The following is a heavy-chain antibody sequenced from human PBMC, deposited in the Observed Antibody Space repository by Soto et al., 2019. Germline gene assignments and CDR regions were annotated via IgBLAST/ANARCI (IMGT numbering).Heavy chain of an antibody. CDR2: SYYSGRT. CDR1: GGSISSYY. V-gene: IGHV4-59*01. J-gene: IGHJ5*02. D-gene: IGHD2-2*02. CDR3: ARGYCSSTICYIWDNWFDP. Sequence: QVQLQESGPGLVKPSESLSLTCTVSGGSISSYYWIWIRQPPGKGLEWIGHSYYSGRTNYNPSLKSRVTISVDTSKNQFSLKLSSVTAADTAVYYCARGYCSSTICYIWDNWFDPWGQGTLVTVSS.